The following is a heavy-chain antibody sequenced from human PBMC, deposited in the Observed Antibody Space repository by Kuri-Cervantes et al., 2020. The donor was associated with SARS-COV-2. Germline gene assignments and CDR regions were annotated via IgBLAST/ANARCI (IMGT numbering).Heavy chain of an antibody. CDR1: GGSFNNYY. D-gene: IGHD2-2*01. Sequence: SETLSLTCAVYGGSFNNYYWRWIRQPPGKGLEWIGEINHSGGTNHNPSLKSRVIISADTSKNQFSLKMRSVTAANTAVYYCARGLVAVVPSPVLGLGPHYYSYHVDVWGHGTTVTVSS. CDR2: INHSGGT. J-gene: IGHJ6*02. V-gene: IGHV4-34*01. CDR3: ARGLVAVVPSPVLGLGPHYYSYHVDV.